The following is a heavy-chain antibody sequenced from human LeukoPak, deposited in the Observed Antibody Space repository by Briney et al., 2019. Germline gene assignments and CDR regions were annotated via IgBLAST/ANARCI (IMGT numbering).Heavy chain of an antibody. D-gene: IGHD3-16*02. CDR1: GFTFSTYN. V-gene: IGHV3-21*01. CDR3: ARWVTFGGVIVNDF. J-gene: IGHJ4*02. Sequence: PGGSLRLSCAASGFTFSTYNMNWVRQAPGKGLEWVSSISGSSSYIYYADSVKGRFTISRDNAKNSLYLQMNSLRAEDTAVYYCARWVTFGGVIVNDFWGQGTRVTVSS. CDR2: ISGSSSYI.